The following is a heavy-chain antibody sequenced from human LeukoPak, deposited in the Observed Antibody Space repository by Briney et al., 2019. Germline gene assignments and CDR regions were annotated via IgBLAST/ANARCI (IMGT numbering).Heavy chain of an antibody. CDR1: GYSFTGYY. D-gene: IGHD6-13*01. Sequence: ASVKVSCKASGYSFTGYYIHWVRQAPGQGPEWMGWINPYSGGTNYAQKFQGRVTMTRDTSISTAYMELSSLRSEDTAVYYCAREGSSRRSGDDYWGQGTLVTVSS. J-gene: IGHJ4*02. V-gene: IGHV1-2*02. CDR3: AREGSSRRSGDDY. CDR2: INPYSGGT.